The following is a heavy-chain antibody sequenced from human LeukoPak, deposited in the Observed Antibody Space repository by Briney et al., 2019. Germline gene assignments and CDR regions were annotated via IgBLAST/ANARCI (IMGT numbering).Heavy chain of an antibody. CDR1: GGSISSSSYY. CDR2: IYYSGST. J-gene: IGHJ2*01. CDR3: ARQGRRPRYFDL. Sequence: SGTLSLTCTVSGGSISSSSYYWGWIRQPPGKGLEWIGSIYYSGSTYYNPSLKSRVTISVDTSKNQFSLKLSSVTAADTAVYYCARQGRRPRYFDLWGRGTLVTVSS. V-gene: IGHV4-39*01.